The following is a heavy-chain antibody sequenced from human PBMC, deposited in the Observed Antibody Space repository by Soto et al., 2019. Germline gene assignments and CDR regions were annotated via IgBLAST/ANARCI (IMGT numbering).Heavy chain of an antibody. Sequence: PSQTLSLTCVSSGDSVSINSSACNLIRQSPSRGLEWLGRTYYKSKWNNDYALSVKSRITINPDTSKNQFSLHLYSVTPEDTAVYYCTGITWFRGMDVWGQGTPVTVSS. V-gene: IGHV6-1*01. CDR1: GDSVSINSSA. J-gene: IGHJ6*02. D-gene: IGHD3-10*01. CDR3: TGITWFRGMDV. CDR2: TYYKSKWNN.